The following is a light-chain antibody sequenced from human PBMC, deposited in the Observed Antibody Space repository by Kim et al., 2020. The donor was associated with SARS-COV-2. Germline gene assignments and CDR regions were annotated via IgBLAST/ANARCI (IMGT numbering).Light chain of an antibody. Sequence: QSVIISFSGIRSTIGSNPVNWYQHVPGTAPKLLIYSNSDRPSGVPDRFTASKSDTSAALAISGLQSEDETTYYCAAWDESLDGFLVFGGGTQLTVL. V-gene: IGLV1-44*01. CDR3: AAWDESLDGFLV. J-gene: IGLJ2*01. CDR1: RSTIGSNP. CDR2: SNS.